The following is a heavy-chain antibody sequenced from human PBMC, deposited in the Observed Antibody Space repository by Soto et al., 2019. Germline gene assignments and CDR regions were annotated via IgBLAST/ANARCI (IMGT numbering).Heavy chain of an antibody. CDR1: GGSISSGAYY. J-gene: IGHJ1*01. CDR3: AIYDSSGSRGFQH. Sequence: QVQLQESGPGLVKPSQTLSLTCTVSGGSISSGAYYWSWIRQHPGKGLEWIGYIDYSGSTYYNPSLRRRIXLSVDTSKNQFSLKLSSVTAADTAVYYCAIYDSSGSRGFQHWGQGTLVTVSS. V-gene: IGHV4-31*03. CDR2: IDYSGST. D-gene: IGHD3-22*01.